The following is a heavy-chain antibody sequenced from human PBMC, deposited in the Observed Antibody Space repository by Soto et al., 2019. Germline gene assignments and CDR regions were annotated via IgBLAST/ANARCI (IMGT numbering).Heavy chain of an antibody. D-gene: IGHD3-10*01. Sequence: SETLSLTCTVSGGSISSGGYYWSWIRQHPGKGLEWIGYIYYSGSTYYNPSLKSRVTISVDTSKNQFSLKLSSVTAADTAVYYCARVTSDYGSGSPTHPYYYYYMDVWGKGTTVTVSS. CDR3: ARVTSDYGSGSPTHPYYYYYMDV. J-gene: IGHJ6*03. CDR1: GGSISSGGYY. V-gene: IGHV4-31*03. CDR2: IYYSGST.